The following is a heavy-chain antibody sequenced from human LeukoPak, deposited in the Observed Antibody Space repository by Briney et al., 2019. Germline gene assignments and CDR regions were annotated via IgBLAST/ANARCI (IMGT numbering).Heavy chain of an antibody. J-gene: IGHJ4*02. CDR1: GFTFSSYA. Sequence: GGSLRLSCAASGFTFSSYAMSWVRQAPGKGLEWVSAISGSGGSTYYADSVKGRFTISRDNSKNTLYLQMNSLRAEDTAVHYCAKDSGYCTNGVCYSFDYWGQGTLVTVSS. CDR3: AKDSGYCTNGVCYSFDY. D-gene: IGHD2-8*01. V-gene: IGHV3-23*01. CDR2: ISGSGGST.